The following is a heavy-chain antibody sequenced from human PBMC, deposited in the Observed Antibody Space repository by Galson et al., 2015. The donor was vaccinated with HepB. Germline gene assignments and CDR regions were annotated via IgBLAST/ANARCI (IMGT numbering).Heavy chain of an antibody. J-gene: IGHJ3*02. V-gene: IGHV3-33*01. CDR3: ARDSRRPSSSWYPRPDAFDI. D-gene: IGHD6-13*01. Sequence: SLRLSCAASGFTLSSYAMHWVRQAPGKGLEWVAVIWYDGRNKYYADSVKGRFTISRDNSKNTLYLQMNSLRAEDTAVYYCARDSRRPSSSWYPRPDAFDIWGQGTMVTVSS. CDR2: IWYDGRNK. CDR1: GFTLSSYA.